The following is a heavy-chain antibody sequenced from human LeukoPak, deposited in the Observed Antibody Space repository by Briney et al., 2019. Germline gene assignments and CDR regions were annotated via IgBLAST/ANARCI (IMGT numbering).Heavy chain of an antibody. D-gene: IGHD2-2*01. J-gene: IGHJ4*02. CDR1: GFTLSNYW. V-gene: IGHV3-74*01. CDR3: VSFYETY. Sequence: GGSLRLSCAASGFTLSNYWMHWVRQAPGKGLVWVSRIKRDGSESNYADSVRGRFTISRDNAKNTVYLQMNNLRAEDTAVYYCVSFYETYWGRGTLVTVSS. CDR2: IKRDGSES.